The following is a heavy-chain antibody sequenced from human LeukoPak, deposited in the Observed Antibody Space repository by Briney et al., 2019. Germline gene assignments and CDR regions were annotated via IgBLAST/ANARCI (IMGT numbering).Heavy chain of an antibody. Sequence: SQTLSLTCAISGDSVSRNNVAWNWIRQSPSRGLEWLGRTYYRSKWYNDYAVSVKSRITINPDISKNQFSLQLNSVTPEDTAVYYCAREAVGYSYGYPPFYFDYWGQGTLVTVSS. CDR2: TYYRSKWYN. J-gene: IGHJ4*02. CDR3: AREAVGYSYGYPPFYFDY. D-gene: IGHD5-18*01. CDR1: GDSVSRNNVA. V-gene: IGHV6-1*01.